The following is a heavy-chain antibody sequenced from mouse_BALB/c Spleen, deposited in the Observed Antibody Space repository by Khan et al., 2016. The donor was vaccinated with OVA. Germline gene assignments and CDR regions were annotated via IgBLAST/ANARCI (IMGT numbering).Heavy chain of an antibody. D-gene: IGHD1-3*01. V-gene: IGHV1S81*02. CDR3: ARIKKIEAPYFDY. J-gene: IGHJ2*01. Sequence: QVQLKQSGAELVKAGASVKMSCKASGYTFTSYWMHWVKQRLGQGLEWFAETNPTNGRTYYNEKFKSKATLTVDKSSRTAYMLLSGPTFEDSAVYYCARIKKIEAPYFDYWGQGTTLTVSS. CDR2: TNPTNGRT. CDR1: GYTFTSYW.